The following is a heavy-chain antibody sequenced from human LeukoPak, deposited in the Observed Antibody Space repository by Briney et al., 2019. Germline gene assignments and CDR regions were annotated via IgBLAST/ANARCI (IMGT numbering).Heavy chain of an antibody. V-gene: IGHV1-18*01. D-gene: IGHD3-22*01. J-gene: IGHJ3*02. CDR1: GYTLTAYY. CDR3: ARVTRITMIVVVILDAFDI. Sequence: ASVKVSCKASGYTLTAYYLHWVRQAPGQGLEWMGWISAYNGNTNYAQKLQGRVTMTTDTSTSTAYMELRSLRSDDTAVYYCARVTRITMIVVVILDAFDIWGQGTMVTVSS. CDR2: ISAYNGNT.